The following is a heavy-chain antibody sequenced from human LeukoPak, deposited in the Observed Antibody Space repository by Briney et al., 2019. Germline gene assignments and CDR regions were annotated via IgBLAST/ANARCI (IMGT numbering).Heavy chain of an antibody. V-gene: IGHV4-59*12. J-gene: IGHJ6*03. CDR2: IDHTGIT. Sequence: SETLSLTCTVSDDSITIYYWSWIRQPPGKGLEWIGYIDHTGITNYNPSLNSRVTISRDTAKNHFSLELSSATAADTAVYYCARRSRIAVAGISVSPNYYYYYMDVWGKGTTVTVSS. CDR3: ARRSRIAVAGISVSPNYYYYYMDV. D-gene: IGHD6-19*01. CDR1: DDSITIYY.